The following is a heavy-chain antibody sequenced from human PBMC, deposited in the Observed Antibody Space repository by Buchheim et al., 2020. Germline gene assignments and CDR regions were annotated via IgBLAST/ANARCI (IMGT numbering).Heavy chain of an antibody. J-gene: IGHJ3*02. CDR2: ISYDGSSK. CDR3: AKDFRGDWFDAFDI. V-gene: IGHV3-30*18. Sequence: QVQLVESGGGVVQPGRSLRLSCAASGFIFRNYGMHWVRQAPGKGLEWVAVISYDGSSKYYEDSLKGRFTISRDNSRNTPGLQMNSLRAEDTAMYFCAKDFRGDWFDAFDIWGQGT. D-gene: IGHD3-16*01. CDR1: GFIFRNYG.